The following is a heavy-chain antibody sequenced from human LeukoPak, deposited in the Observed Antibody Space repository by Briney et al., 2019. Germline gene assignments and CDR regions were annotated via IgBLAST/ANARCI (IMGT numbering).Heavy chain of an antibody. CDR3: ARHYGPGYYFDY. J-gene: IGHJ4*02. D-gene: IGHD4-17*01. Sequence: PSETLSLTCAVYGGSFSGYYWSWIRQPPGKGLEWIGEINHSGSTNYNPSLKSRVTISVDTSKNQFSLKLSSVTAADTAVYYCARHYGPGYYFDYWGQGTLVTVSS. CDR2: INHSGST. CDR1: GGSFSGYY. V-gene: IGHV4-34*01.